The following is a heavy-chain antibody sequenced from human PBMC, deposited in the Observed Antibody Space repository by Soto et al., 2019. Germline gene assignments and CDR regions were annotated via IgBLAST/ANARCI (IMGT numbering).Heavy chain of an antibody. D-gene: IGHD5-18*01. Sequence: ASVKVSCKASGYTFTSYAMHLVRQAPGQRLEWMGWINAGNGNTKYSQKFQGRVTITRDTSASTAYMELSSLRSEDTAVYYCARSPGYSYGDYWGQGTLVTVSS. CDR2: INAGNGNT. CDR3: ARSPGYSYGDY. V-gene: IGHV1-3*01. CDR1: GYTFTSYA. J-gene: IGHJ4*02.